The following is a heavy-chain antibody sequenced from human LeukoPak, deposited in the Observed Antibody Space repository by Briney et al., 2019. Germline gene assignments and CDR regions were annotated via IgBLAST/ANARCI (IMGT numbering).Heavy chain of an antibody. CDR2: ISSSSSYI. V-gene: IGHV3-21*01. CDR1: GFTFSSYW. J-gene: IGHJ4*02. Sequence: GGSLRLSCAASGFTFSSYWMSWVRQAPGKGLEWVSSISSSSSYIYYADSVKGRFTISRDNAKNSLYLQMNSLRAEDTAVYYCARGSVYQLLWGYFDYWGQGTLVTVSS. CDR3: ARGSVYQLLWGYFDY. D-gene: IGHD2-2*01.